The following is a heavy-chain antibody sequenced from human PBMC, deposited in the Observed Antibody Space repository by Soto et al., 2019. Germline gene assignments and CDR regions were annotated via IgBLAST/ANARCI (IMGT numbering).Heavy chain of an antibody. V-gene: IGHV1-69*01. CDR2: IIPIFGTA. CDR3: ARESRYCSGGSCYFLPGIDY. J-gene: IGHJ4*02. D-gene: IGHD2-15*01. Sequence: SVKVCCKASGGTLSSYAMRWVRQETGQGLEWMGGIIPIFGTANYAQKFQGRVTITADESTSTAYMELSSLRSEDTAVYYCARESRYCSGGSCYFLPGIDYWGQGTLVTLSS. CDR1: GGTLSSYA.